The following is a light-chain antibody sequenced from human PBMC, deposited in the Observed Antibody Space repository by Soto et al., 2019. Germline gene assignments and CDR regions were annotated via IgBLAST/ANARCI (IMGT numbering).Light chain of an antibody. V-gene: IGKV1-5*03. CDR3: QQYRTYRT. J-gene: IGKJ1*01. Sequence: DIQMTQSPSTLSASVGDIVTITCRASQSISYWLAWYQQKPGKAPKLLIYKASTLQTGVPSRFSGSGSGTEFTLPISGLQPDDFATYYCQQYRTYRTVGQGTKVESK. CDR1: QSISYW. CDR2: KAS.